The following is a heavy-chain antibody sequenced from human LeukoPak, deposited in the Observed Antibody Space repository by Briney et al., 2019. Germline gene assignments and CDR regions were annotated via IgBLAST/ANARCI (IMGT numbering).Heavy chain of an antibody. D-gene: IGHD2-21*02. V-gene: IGHV1-2*02. CDR1: GYTFTCYY. Sequence: ASVTVSCKASGYTFTCYYMHWVRQPPGQGLEWMGWINPNSGVTNYAQKFRGRVTMTWDTSISTDYIELSGLTSDDTAIYYCARPTYCGSNCYFNFDYWGQGTLVTVSS. CDR2: INPNSGVT. J-gene: IGHJ4*02. CDR3: ARPTYCGSNCYFNFDY.